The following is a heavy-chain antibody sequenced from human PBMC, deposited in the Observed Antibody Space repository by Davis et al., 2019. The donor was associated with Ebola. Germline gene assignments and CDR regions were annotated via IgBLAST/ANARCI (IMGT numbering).Heavy chain of an antibody. D-gene: IGHD1-7*01. CDR2: IYPGDPDT. CDR3: ARPGGTTPL. CDR1: GYSFTSSW. V-gene: IGHV5-51*01. Sequence: PAGSLTLSCKGSGYSFTSSWIGRVRQMPGKGLGRMGIIYPGDPDTSYSPSFQGQVTISADKSISTAYLQWSSLKASDTAMYYCARPGGTTPLWGQGTLVTVSS. J-gene: IGHJ4*02.